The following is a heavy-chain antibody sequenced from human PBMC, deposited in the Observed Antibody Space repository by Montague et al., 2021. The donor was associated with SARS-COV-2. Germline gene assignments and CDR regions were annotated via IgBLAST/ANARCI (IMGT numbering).Heavy chain of an antibody. V-gene: IGHV4-59*01. D-gene: IGHD6-19*01. CDR3: SRGSGRMGNAFDI. Sequence: SQTLSLTCTVSGDSISSYYWCWIRQPQGKGLEWIGYIYYSESTNYNPSLKRRITIPVYTSKTQFPLKLSSVTAADTAVYYCSRGSGRMGNAFDIWGQGTMVTVSS. J-gene: IGHJ3*02. CDR2: IYYSEST. CDR1: GDSISSYY.